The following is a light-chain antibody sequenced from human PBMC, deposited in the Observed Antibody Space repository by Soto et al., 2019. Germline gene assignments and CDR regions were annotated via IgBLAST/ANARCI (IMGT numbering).Light chain of an antibody. J-gene: IGKJ5*01. V-gene: IGKV3-15*01. CDR2: GAS. CDR3: QQYNNWPIT. Sequence: EIVLTQSPATLSGSPGERATLSCMASQTVLSNLAWYQQKPGQAPRLLIYGASTRATGIPARFSGSGSGTEFALTISSLQSEDFAVYYCQQYNNWPITFGQGTRLEIK. CDR1: QTVLSN.